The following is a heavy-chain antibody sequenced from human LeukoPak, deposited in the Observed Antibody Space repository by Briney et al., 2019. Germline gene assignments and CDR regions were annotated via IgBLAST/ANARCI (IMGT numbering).Heavy chain of an antibody. D-gene: IGHD3-22*01. V-gene: IGHV1-69*04. CDR3: ASSYYDSSGYYSDAFDI. J-gene: IGHJ3*02. Sequence: SVKVSCKASGGTFSSYAISWVRQPPGQGLEWMGRIIPILGIANYAQKFQGRVTITADKSTSTAYMELRSLRSEDTAVYYCASSYYDSSGYYSDAFDIWGQGTMVTVSS. CDR1: GGTFSSYA. CDR2: IIPILGIA.